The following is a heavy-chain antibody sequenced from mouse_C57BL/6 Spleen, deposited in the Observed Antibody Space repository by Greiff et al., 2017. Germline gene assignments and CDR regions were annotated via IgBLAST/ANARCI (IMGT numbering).Heavy chain of an antibody. CDR1: GYTFTSYW. CDR2: IDPSDSYT. J-gene: IGHJ3*01. Sequence: VQLQQPGAELVMPGASVKLSCKASGYTFTSYWMHWVKQRPGQGLEWIGEIDPSDSYTNYNQKFKGKSTLTVDKSSSTAYMQLSSLTSEDSAVYYCARGGPGSWFAYWGQGTLVTVSA. CDR3: ARGGPGSWFAY. D-gene: IGHD3-3*01. V-gene: IGHV1-69*01.